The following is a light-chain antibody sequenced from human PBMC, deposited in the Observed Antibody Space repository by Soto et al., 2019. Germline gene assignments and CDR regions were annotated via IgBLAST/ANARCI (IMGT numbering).Light chain of an antibody. Sequence: QSALTQPVSVSGSPGQSITISCTGTSSDVAAYNYVSWYQRHPGKVPKLMIFDVSKRPSGISNRFSGSKSGNTASLTISGLQAEDEADYYCTSFTTNSHVVFGGGTKLTVL. V-gene: IGLV2-14*01. CDR3: TSFTTNSHVV. J-gene: IGLJ2*01. CDR2: DVS. CDR1: SSDVAAYNY.